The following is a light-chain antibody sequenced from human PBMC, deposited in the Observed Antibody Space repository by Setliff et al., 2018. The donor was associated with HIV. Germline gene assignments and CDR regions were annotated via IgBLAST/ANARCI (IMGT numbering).Light chain of an antibody. Sequence: QSVLTQPASVSGSPGQSIAISCTGTSSDVGNYNLVSWYQQHPGKAPKLMIYEGSKRPSGISNRFSGSKSGNMASLTISGLQAEDEADYYCCSYAGRTTLVFGGGTKVTVL. CDR3: CSYAGRTTLV. CDR1: SSDVGNYNL. V-gene: IGLV2-23*01. J-gene: IGLJ3*02. CDR2: EGS.